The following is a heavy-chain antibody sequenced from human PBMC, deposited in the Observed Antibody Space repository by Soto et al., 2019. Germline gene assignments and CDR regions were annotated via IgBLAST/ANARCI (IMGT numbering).Heavy chain of an antibody. CDR3: ARTAVYCGGDCYSAEYFQH. CDR1: GGTFSSYA. J-gene: IGHJ1*01. V-gene: IGHV1-69*12. Sequence: QVQLVQSGAEVKKPGSSVKVSCKASGGTFSSYAISWVRQAPGQGLEWMGGIIPIFCTANYAQKFQGRVTITADESTSTAYMELSSLRSEDTAVYYCARTAVYCGGDCYSAEYFQHWGQGTLVTVSS. D-gene: IGHD2-21*02. CDR2: IIPIFCTA.